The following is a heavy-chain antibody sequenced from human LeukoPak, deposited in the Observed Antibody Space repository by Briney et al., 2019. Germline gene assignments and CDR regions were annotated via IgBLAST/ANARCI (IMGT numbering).Heavy chain of an antibody. Sequence: SVKVSCKASGDNFSTYVITWVRQAPGQGLEWMGRIIPTLDVANFAQKFKGRVTITADKSTNTAHLELSSLRSEDTAVYYCTREGVYSPDPSSYHRLPFDIWGKGTVVIVSS. CDR1: GDNFSTYV. V-gene: IGHV1-69*04. CDR2: IIPTLDVA. D-gene: IGHD3-16*02. CDR3: TREGVYSPDPSSYHRLPFDI. J-gene: IGHJ3*02.